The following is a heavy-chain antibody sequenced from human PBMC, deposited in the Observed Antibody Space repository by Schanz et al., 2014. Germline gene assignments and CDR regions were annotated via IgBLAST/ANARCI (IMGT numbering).Heavy chain of an antibody. J-gene: IGHJ4*02. CDR2: ISAYNGNT. V-gene: IGHV1-18*01. Sequence: QVQLVQSGAEVKKPGASVKVSCKASGYTFTSYGISWVRQAPGQGLEWMGWISAYNGNTKYPQKLQGRVTMTTDTTTNTGYMELRSLGADDTAVDYCARDGADFYDILTEEDYWGQGTLVTVSS. D-gene: IGHD3-9*01. CDR3: ARDGADFYDILTEEDY. CDR1: GYTFTSYG.